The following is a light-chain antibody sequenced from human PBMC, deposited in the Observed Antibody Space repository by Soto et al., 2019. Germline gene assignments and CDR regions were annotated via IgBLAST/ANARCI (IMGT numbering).Light chain of an antibody. CDR1: SSEVGGNNY. Sequence: QSALTQPASVSGSPGQSITISCTGTSSEVGGNNYVSWYQQHPGKAPKLMIYDVSNRPSGVSNRFSGSKSGNTASLTISGLQAEDEADYYCSSYTSSSTPYVFGTGTKVTVL. CDR2: DVS. CDR3: SSYTSSSTPYV. J-gene: IGLJ1*01. V-gene: IGLV2-14*01.